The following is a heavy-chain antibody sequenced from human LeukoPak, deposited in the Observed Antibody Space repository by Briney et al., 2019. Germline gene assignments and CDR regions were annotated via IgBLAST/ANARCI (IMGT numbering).Heavy chain of an antibody. CDR1: GGSFSGYY. D-gene: IGHD2-2*01. V-gene: IGHV4-34*01. CDR3: ARRDYCTSTTCYESYNWFDP. Sequence: SETLSLTCGVYGGSFSGYYWSWIRQPPGKGREWIGEINHSGRTNYRPSLKSRVTISVDTPNNQFSLKLSSVTAADTAVYYCARRDYCTSTTCYESYNWFDPWGQGTLVTVSS. CDR2: INHSGRT. J-gene: IGHJ5*02.